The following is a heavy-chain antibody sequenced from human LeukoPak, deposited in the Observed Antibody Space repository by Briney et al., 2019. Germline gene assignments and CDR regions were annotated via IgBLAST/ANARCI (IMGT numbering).Heavy chain of an antibody. J-gene: IGHJ5*02. CDR3: AKAQYSSSWYLWFDP. V-gene: IGHV3-9*01. CDR1: GFTFDDYA. Sequence: GGSLRLSCAASGFTFDDYAMHWVRQAPGKGLEWVSGISWNSGSIGYADSVKGRFTISRDNANNSLYLQMNSLRAEDTALYYCAKAQYSSSWYLWFDPWGQGTLVTVSS. D-gene: IGHD6-13*01. CDR2: ISWNSGSI.